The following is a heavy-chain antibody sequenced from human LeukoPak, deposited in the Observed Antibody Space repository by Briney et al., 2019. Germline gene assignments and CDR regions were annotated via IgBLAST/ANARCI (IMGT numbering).Heavy chain of an antibody. V-gene: IGHV4-31*03. D-gene: IGHD2-2*01. CDR3: ARSLNQLLFRANYMDV. CDR1: GGSISSGGYY. CDR2: IYYSGST. Sequence: SETLSLTCTVSGGSISSGGYYWSWIRQHPGKGPEWIGYIYYSGSTYYNPSLKSRVTISVDTSKNQFSLKLSSVTAADTAVYYCARSLNQLLFRANYMDVWGKATTVTVSS. J-gene: IGHJ6*03.